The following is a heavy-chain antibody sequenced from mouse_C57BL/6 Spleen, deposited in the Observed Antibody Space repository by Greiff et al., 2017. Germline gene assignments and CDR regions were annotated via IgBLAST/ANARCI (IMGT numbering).Heavy chain of an antibody. CDR1: GYTFTSYG. CDR2: IYPRSGNT. Sequence: QVQLKESGAELARPGASVTLSCKASGYTFTSYGISWVKQSTGQGLEGIGEIYPRSGNTYYNEKFKGKATLTADKSSSTAYMELRSLTSEDSAVYFCARVTFAYWGQGTLVTVSA. V-gene: IGHV1-81*01. CDR3: ARVTFAY. J-gene: IGHJ3*01. D-gene: IGHD2-13*01.